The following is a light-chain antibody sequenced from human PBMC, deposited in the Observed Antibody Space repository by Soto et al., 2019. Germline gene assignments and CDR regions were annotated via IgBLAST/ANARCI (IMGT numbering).Light chain of an antibody. V-gene: IGKV3-20*01. J-gene: IGKJ1*01. CDR3: QQYMSSVT. CDR2: GVS. CDR1: QSVDSTF. Sequence: EIVLTQSPGSLSLSPGERATLSCRASQSVDSTFFAWYQKKPVQAPRLLMYGVSKRATGIPDRFSGSGSGKDFTLTISRLEPEDFAVYYCQQYMSSVTFGQGTRVEIK.